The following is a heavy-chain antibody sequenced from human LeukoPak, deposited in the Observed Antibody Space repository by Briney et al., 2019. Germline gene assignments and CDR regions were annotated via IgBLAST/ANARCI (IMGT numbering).Heavy chain of an antibody. CDR1: GYTFTSYD. CDR2: MNPNSGNT. J-gene: IGHJ6*02. CDR3: ARGQGGGHYYYYYGMDV. Sequence: GASVKVSCKASGYTFTSYDINWVRQATGQGLEWMGWMNPNSGNTGYAQKFQGRVTMTRNTSISTAYMELSSLRSEDTAVYYCARGQGGGHYYYYYGMDVWGQGTTVTVSS. D-gene: IGHD3-16*01. V-gene: IGHV1-8*01.